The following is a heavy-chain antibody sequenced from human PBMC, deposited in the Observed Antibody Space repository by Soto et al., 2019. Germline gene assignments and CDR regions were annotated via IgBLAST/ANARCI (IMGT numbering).Heavy chain of an antibody. V-gene: IGHV4-30-4*01. Sequence: SATLSLTWNVSGGSISTGDYYSSWICQRPGTGLECIGYIYYSGSTYYNPSLKSRVSISVDTCKNQVSLKLSSVTAADTAVYYCAREDNTKYCSSTSCHSRYGMDVWGQGTTVTVSS. CDR1: GGSISTGDYY. CDR3: AREDNTKYCSSTSCHSRYGMDV. D-gene: IGHD2-2*01. CDR2: IYYSGST. J-gene: IGHJ6*02.